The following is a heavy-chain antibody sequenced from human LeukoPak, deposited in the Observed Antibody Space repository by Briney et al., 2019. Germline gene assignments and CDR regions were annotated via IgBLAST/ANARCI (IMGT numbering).Heavy chain of an antibody. V-gene: IGHV3-23*01. Sequence: GGSLGLSCAASGFTFSTFAVIWVRQPPGKGLEWVSSIFPSGGEIHYADSVRGRFTISRDNSKSTLSLQMNSLRAEDTAIYYCATYRQVLLPFESWGQGTLATVSS. CDR3: ATYRQVLLPFES. J-gene: IGHJ4*02. CDR1: GFTFSTFA. CDR2: IFPSGGEI. D-gene: IGHD2-8*02.